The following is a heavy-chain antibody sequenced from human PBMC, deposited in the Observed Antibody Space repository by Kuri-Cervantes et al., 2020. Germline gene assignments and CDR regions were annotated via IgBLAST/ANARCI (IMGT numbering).Heavy chain of an antibody. V-gene: IGHV3-30*04. J-gene: IGHJ4*02. CDR2: ISYDGGAK. CDR1: GFNFNTYA. Sequence: GGSLRLSCAVSGFNFNTYAMHWVRQAPGKGLEWVAFISYDGGAKNYEDSVKGRGTISRDNSKNTLYLQLSSLRPDDTGVYYCARKVINTSGLDYWGQGTLVTVSS. CDR3: ARKVINTSGLDY. D-gene: IGHD3-22*01.